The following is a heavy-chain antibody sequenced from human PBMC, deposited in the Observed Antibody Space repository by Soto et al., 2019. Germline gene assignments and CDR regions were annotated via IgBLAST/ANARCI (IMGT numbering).Heavy chain of an antibody. J-gene: IGHJ3*01. CDR3: ASSSGSYNGY. CDR2: TIPIFGTA. D-gene: IGHD1-26*01. Sequence: SVKVSCKASGGTFSSYAIRWVRQAPGQRLELMGGTIPIFGTANYAQKFQGRVTITADESTSEAYLELSSLRSEDTHVYYSASSSGSYNGYWGQGTMDNVSS. V-gene: IGHV1-69*13. CDR1: GGTFSSYA.